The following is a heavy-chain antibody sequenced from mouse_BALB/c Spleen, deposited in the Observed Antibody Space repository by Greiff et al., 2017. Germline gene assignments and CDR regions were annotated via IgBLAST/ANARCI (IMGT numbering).Heavy chain of an antibody. D-gene: IGHD1-3*01. J-gene: IGHJ2*01. V-gene: IGHV5-6-5*01. CDR1: GFTFSSYA. CDR2: ISSGGST. Sequence: EVKVVESGGGLVKPGGSLKLSCAASGFTFSSYAMSWVRQTPEKRLEWVASISSGGSTYYPDSVKGRFTISRDNARNILYLQMSSLRSEDTAMYYCARGGSGDYWGQGTTRTVSS. CDR3: ARGGSGDY.